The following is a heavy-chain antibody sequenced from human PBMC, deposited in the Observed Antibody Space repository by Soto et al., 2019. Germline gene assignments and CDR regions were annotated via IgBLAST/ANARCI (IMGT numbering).Heavy chain of an antibody. Sequence: GSLRLSCAASGFTFSSYAMSWVRQAPGKGLEWVSAISGSGGSTYYADSVKGRFTISRDNSKNTLYLQMNSLRAEDTAVYYCAKDLVVDSPPFYYYYGMDVWGQGTTVTVSS. D-gene: IGHD2-15*01. J-gene: IGHJ6*02. CDR1: GFTFSSYA. CDR2: ISGSGGST. V-gene: IGHV3-23*01. CDR3: AKDLVVDSPPFYYYYGMDV.